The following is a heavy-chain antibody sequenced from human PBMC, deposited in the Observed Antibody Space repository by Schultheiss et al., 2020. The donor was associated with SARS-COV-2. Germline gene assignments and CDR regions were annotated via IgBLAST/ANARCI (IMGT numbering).Heavy chain of an antibody. V-gene: IGHV3-74*01. CDR3: ARDSGDSTLSYFYNMDV. CDR1: GFTFSSYW. CDR2: INSDGSST. D-gene: IGHD2-2*01. Sequence: GESLKISCAASGFTFSSYWMHWVRQAPGKGLVWVSRINSDGSSTSYADSVKGRFTISRDNAKNSVYLQMNSLRAEDTAVYYCARDSGDSTLSYFYNMDVWGQGATVTVSS. J-gene: IGHJ6*03.